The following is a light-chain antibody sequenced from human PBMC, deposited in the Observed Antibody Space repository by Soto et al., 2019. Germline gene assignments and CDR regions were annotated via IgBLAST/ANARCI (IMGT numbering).Light chain of an antibody. CDR3: QQRSNWPPVT. CDR1: QSINRH. CDR2: DAS. Sequence: EIVLTQSPATLSLSRGGRATLSCRASQSINRHLAWYRQKPGQAPRLLIYDASNRATGIPARFSGSGSGTDFTLTISSLEPEDFGVYYCQQRSNWPPVTFGGGTKV. J-gene: IGKJ4*01. V-gene: IGKV3-11*01.